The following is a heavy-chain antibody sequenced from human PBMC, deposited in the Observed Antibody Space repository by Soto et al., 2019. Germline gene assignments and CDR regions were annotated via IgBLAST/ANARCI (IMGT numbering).Heavy chain of an antibody. CDR3: VSVVAIPGYPDN. CDR2: IVPIVDTS. V-gene: IGHV1-69*12. J-gene: IGHJ4*02. Sequence: QVQLVQSGAEVRQPASSVKVSCKTSGGTFSSYAISWVRQAPGQGLEWMGGIVPIVDTSTYAQKCQGSVTITADESTSTVYMELSSMRSDDTAVYYCVSVVAIPGYPDNWGQGTLVTVSS. D-gene: IGHD5-12*01. CDR1: GGTFSSYA.